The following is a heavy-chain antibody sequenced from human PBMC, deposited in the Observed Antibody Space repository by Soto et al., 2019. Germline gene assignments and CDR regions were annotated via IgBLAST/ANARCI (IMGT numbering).Heavy chain of an antibody. CDR2: IGTAGDT. CDR1: GFTFSSYD. D-gene: IGHD1-26*01. V-gene: IGHV3-13*01. Sequence: GGSLRLSCAASGFTFSSYDMHWVRQATGKGLEWVSAIGTAGDTYYPGSVKGRFTISRENAKNSLYLQMNSLRAGDTAVYYCARGPIVSTNDAFDIWGQGTMVTVSS. CDR3: ARGPIVSTNDAFDI. J-gene: IGHJ3*02.